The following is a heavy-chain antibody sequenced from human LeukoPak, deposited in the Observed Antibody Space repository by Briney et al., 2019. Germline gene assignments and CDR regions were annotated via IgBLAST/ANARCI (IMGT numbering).Heavy chain of an antibody. D-gene: IGHD3-3*01. CDR2: INHSGST. CDR1: GGSFSGYY. J-gene: IGHJ2*01. CDR3: ARGGYHSWSGYETPLVWYFDL. V-gene: IGHV4-34*01. Sequence: TSETLSLTCAVYGGSFSGYYWSWIRPPPGKGLEWIGEINHSGSTNYNPSLKSRVTISVDTSKNQFSLKLSSVTAADTAVYYCARGGYHSWSGYETPLVWYFDLWGRGTLVTVSS.